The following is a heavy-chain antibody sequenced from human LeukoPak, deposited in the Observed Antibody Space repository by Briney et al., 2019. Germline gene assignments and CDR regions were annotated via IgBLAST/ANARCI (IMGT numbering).Heavy chain of an antibody. J-gene: IGHJ4*02. CDR3: AREILGYCSSTSCYGGGLDY. CDR1: GGSISSYY. Sequence: SETLSLTCTVSGGSISSYYWSWIRQPPGKGLEWIGYIYYSGSTNYNPSLKSRVTISVDTSKNQFSLKLSSVTAADTAVYYCAREILGYCSSTSCYGGGLDYWGQGTLVTVSS. V-gene: IGHV4-59*01. CDR2: IYYSGST. D-gene: IGHD2-2*01.